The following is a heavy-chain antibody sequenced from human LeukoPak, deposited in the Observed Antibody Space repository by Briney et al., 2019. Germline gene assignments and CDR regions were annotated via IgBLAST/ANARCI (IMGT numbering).Heavy chain of an antibody. CDR3: AKVEWPDTFSI. Sequence: GGSLRLSCAASGFTFSSYAMSWVRQAPGKGLEWVSAISGSGGSTYYADSVEGRFTISRDNSKNTLYLQMNSLRAEDTAVYYCAKVEWPDTFSIWGQGTMVTVSS. D-gene: IGHD3-3*01. J-gene: IGHJ3*02. CDR1: GFTFSSYA. CDR2: ISGSGGST. V-gene: IGHV3-23*01.